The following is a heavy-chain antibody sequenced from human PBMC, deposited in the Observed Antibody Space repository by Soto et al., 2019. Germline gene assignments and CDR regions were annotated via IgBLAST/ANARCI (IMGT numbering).Heavy chain of an antibody. CDR3: ARGSGGWYYYYYYMDV. V-gene: IGHV4-34*01. CDR2: INHSGST. J-gene: IGHJ6*03. CDR1: GGSFSGYY. Sequence: SETLSLTCAVYGGSFSGYYWSWIRQPPGKGLEWIGEINHSGSTNYNPSLKSRVTISVDTSKNQFSLKLSSVTAADTAVYYCARGSGGWYYYYYYMDVWGKGTTVTVSS. D-gene: IGHD6-19*01.